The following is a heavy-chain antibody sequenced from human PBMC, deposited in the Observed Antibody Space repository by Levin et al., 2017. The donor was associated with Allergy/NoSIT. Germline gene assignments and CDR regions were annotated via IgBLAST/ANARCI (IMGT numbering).Heavy chain of an antibody. CDR1: GGSISSSNW. V-gene: IGHV4-4*02. D-gene: IGHD6-19*01. CDR3: ARGGAVAGTGPPYYYYYGMDV. Sequence: SETLSLTCAVSGGSISSSNWWSWVRQPPGKGLEWIGEIYHSGSTNYNPSLKSRVTISVDKSKNQFSLKLSSVTAADTAVYYCARGGAVAGTGPPYYYYYGMDVWGQGTTVTVSS. CDR2: IYHSGST. J-gene: IGHJ6*02.